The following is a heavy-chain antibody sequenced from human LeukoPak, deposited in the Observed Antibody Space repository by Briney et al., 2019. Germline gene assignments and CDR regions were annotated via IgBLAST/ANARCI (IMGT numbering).Heavy chain of an antibody. CDR1: GCSISSSSHY. V-gene: IGHV4-39*01. Sequence: SETLSFTCCVYGCSISSSSHYWDWIRQPPGKGLEWIGHIFSSGTTYYNPSLQSRVTICADTSKNQFSMKANSVNAADTAVYYCARRNSGWPFDWWGPGSLVTVSS. CDR2: IFSSGTT. J-gene: IGHJ4*02. CDR3: ARRNSGWPFDW. D-gene: IGHD6-19*01.